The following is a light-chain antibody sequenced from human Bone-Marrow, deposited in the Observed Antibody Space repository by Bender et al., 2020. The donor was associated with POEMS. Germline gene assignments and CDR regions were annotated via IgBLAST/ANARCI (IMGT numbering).Light chain of an antibody. J-gene: IGLJ3*02. CDR1: SSNIGAGYD. V-gene: IGLV1-40*01. CDR2: HNT. CDR3: QSYDSSLSSWV. Sequence: QSALTQPPSVSGSPGQSVTISCTGSSSNIGAGYDVHWYQQLPGIAPKLLIYHNTDRPSGVPDRFSGSKSGTSASLAITGLQAEDEADYYCQSYDSSLSSWVFGGGTRLTVL.